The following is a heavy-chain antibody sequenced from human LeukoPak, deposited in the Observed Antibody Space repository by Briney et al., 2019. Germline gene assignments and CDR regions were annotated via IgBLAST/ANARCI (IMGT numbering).Heavy chain of an antibody. D-gene: IGHD3-10*01. Sequence: GEFLKIPCKGSGYSFTSYWIGWVRQMPGKGLEWMGIIYPGDSDTRYSPSFQGQVTISADKSISTAYLQWSSLKASDTAMYYCARTKDYYGSGSYYNMPDYWGQGTLVTVSS. J-gene: IGHJ4*02. V-gene: IGHV5-51*01. CDR2: IYPGDSDT. CDR3: ARTKDYYGSGSYYNMPDY. CDR1: GYSFTSYW.